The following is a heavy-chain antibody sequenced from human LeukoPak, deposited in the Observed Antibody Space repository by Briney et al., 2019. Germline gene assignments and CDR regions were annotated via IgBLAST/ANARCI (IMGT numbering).Heavy chain of an antibody. CDR3: ARIDPLGFFAQ. D-gene: IGHD6-25*01. J-gene: IGHJ4*02. V-gene: IGHV4-59*13. Sequence: PSETLSLVCSVSGAFTSTYYWSWVRQPPTGGLEWIGYVFYSGNSNYNPNFTSRVTMSVDTSKSQFSLKLTSLSAADTAVYYCARIDPLGFFAQWGEGTLVTVSS. CDR2: VFYSGNS. CDR1: GAFTSTYY.